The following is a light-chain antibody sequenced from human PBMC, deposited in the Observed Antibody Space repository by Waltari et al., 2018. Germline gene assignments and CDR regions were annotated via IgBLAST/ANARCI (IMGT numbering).Light chain of an antibody. J-gene: IGKJ4*01. Sequence: DIQMTQSPSSLSASVGDSVSITCRASQTINYHLHWYQQKPGKGPKLLIYAASSLETGVPSRFTGSGSGTDYTLTISGLQPEDFGTYYCQQSYTTPTGLTFGGGTKVEIK. CDR1: QTINYH. CDR2: AAS. V-gene: IGKV1-39*01. CDR3: QQSYTTPTGLT.